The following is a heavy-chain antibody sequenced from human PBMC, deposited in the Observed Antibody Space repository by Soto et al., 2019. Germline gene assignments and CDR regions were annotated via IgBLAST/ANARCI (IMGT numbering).Heavy chain of an antibody. CDR1: GFIFSSYS. D-gene: IGHD6-13*01. CDR2: ITSNGKTA. V-gene: IGHV3-48*02. CDR3: ASSAASGSDC. J-gene: IGHJ4*02. Sequence: AQLVESGGGLVQLGGSLRLSCAASGFIFSSYSMNWVRQAPGKGLEWSSYITSNGKTAYYADSVKGRFTVSRDNAKNSLYLQMKSLSDEDTAVWCCASSAASGSDCWGQGTLVSVSS.